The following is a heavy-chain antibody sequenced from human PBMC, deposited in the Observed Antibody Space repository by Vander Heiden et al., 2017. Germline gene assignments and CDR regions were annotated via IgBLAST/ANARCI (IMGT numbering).Heavy chain of an antibody. V-gene: IGHV3-49*05. CDR2: IRSKAYGGTT. D-gene: IGHD3-22*01. Sequence: EVQLVESGGGLVKPGRSLRLSCTASGFTFGDYAMSWFRQAPGKGLEWVGFIRSKAYGGTTEYAAAVKGRFTISRDDSKSIAYLQMKRMKTEETAVYYFTIINYYDSSVDLDYWGQGTMVTVYS. CDR1: GFTFGDYA. CDR3: TIINYYDSSVDLDY. J-gene: IGHJ4*02.